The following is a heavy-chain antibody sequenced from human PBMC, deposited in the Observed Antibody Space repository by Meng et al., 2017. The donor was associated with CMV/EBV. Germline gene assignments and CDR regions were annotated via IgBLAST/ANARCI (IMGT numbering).Heavy chain of an antibody. Sequence: GGSLRLSCAASGFTFSSYSMNWVRQASGKGLEWVSSISSSSSYIYYADSVKGRFTISRDNAKNSLYLQMNSLRAEDTAVYYCARRGGSVVVPAAHFDYWGQGTLVTVSS. D-gene: IGHD2-2*01. CDR1: GFTFSSYS. CDR3: ARRGGSVVVPAAHFDY. CDR2: ISSSSSYI. J-gene: IGHJ4*02. V-gene: IGHV3-21*01.